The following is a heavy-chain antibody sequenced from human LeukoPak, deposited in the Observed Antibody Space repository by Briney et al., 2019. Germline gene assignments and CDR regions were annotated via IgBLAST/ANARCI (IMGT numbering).Heavy chain of an antibody. V-gene: IGHV3-7*01. CDR2: IKQDGSEK. Sequence: GGSLRLSCTASGFTFSGYWMSWVRQAPGKGLEWVANIKQDGSEKYYVDSVKGRFTISRDNAKNSLYLQMNSLRVEDMAVYYCARPAIMMATIPTGAFDIWGQGTMVTVSS. J-gene: IGHJ3*02. CDR1: GFTFSGYW. D-gene: IGHD5-24*01. CDR3: ARPAIMMATIPTGAFDI.